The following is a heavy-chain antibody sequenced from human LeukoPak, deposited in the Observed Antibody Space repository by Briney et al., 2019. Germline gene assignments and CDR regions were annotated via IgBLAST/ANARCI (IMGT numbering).Heavy chain of an antibody. CDR1: GFTVRNNY. V-gene: IGHV3-66*01. D-gene: IGHD3-10*01. Sequence: GGSLRLSCAASGFTVRNNYMSWVRQAPGKGLEWVSVIYSGGSTYYADSVKGRFTISRDNSKDTLYLQMNSLRAEDTAVYFCATGERMVRGDGVDYWGQGTLVTVSS. CDR2: IYSGGST. J-gene: IGHJ4*02. CDR3: ATGERMVRGDGVDY.